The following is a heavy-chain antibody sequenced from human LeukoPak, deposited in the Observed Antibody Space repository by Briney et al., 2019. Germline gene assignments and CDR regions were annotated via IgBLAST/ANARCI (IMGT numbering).Heavy chain of an antibody. J-gene: IGHJ1*01. CDR1: GFTFSTYW. Sequence: GGSLRLSCAASGFTFSTYWMHWVRQAPGKGLVWVSRIKSDGSTNYADSVKGRFTISRDNAKNRVSLQMNSLRPEDTGVYYCARAPSEIGGYYPEYFRHWGQGTLVTVSS. CDR3: ARAPSEIGGYYPEYFRH. CDR2: IKSDGST. D-gene: IGHD3-22*01. V-gene: IGHV3-74*01.